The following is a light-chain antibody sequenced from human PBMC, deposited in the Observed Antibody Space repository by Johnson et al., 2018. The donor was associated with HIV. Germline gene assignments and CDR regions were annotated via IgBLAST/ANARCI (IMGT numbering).Light chain of an antibody. V-gene: IGLV1-51*01. CDR3: GTWDTSLSAGGV. CDR2: DNN. Sequence: QSVLTQPPSVSATPGQKVTISCSGSSSNIGNNYVSWYQQFPGTAPKLLIYDNNKRPSGIPDRFSGSQSGTSATLGITGLQTGDEADYYFGTWDTSLSAGGVFGTGTKVTVL. J-gene: IGLJ1*01. CDR1: SSNIGNNY.